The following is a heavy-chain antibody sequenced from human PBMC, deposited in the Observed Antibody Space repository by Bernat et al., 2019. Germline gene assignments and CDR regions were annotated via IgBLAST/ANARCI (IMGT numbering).Heavy chain of an antibody. D-gene: IGHD3-10*01. CDR2: IYYSGST. J-gene: IGHJ4*02. V-gene: IGHV4-39*01. CDR3: ARLAGLLWFGKLLAHFAY. CDR1: GGSISSSSYY. Sequence: QVQLQESGPGLVKPSQTLSLTCTVSGGSISSSSYYWGWIRQPPGKGLEWIGSIYYSGSTYYNPSLKSRVTISVDTSKNQFSLKLSSVTAADTAVYYCARLAGLLWFGKLLAHFAYWGQGTRVTVSS.